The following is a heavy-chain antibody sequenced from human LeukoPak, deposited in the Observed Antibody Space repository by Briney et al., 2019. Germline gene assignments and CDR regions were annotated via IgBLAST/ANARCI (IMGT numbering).Heavy chain of an antibody. CDR1: GFTFSNAW. CDR2: IMSKSDGGTT. Sequence: GGSLRLSCAASGFTFSNAWMSWVRQAPGKGLEWVGRIMSKSDGGTTAYGAPVNGRFAISRDDSKNTLYLQLKGLETEDTAVYYCTTASVTMVRGVINPDAFDVWGLGTMVIVSS. J-gene: IGHJ3*01. CDR3: TTASVTMVRGVINPDAFDV. V-gene: IGHV3-15*01. D-gene: IGHD3-10*01.